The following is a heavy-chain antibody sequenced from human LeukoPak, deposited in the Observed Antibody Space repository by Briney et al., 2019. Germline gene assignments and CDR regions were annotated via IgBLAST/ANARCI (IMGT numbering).Heavy chain of an antibody. J-gene: IGHJ5*02. CDR1: GYTFTSYY. CDR3: ARGRRVTIFGVVIPKNWFDP. V-gene: IGHV1-46*01. D-gene: IGHD3-3*01. CDR2: INPSGGST. Sequence: GASVKVSCKASGYTFTSYYMHWVRQAPGQGLEWMGIINPSGGSTSYAQKFQGRVTMTRDTSTSTVYMELSSLRSEDTAVYYCARGRRVTIFGVVIPKNWFDPWGQGTLVTVSS.